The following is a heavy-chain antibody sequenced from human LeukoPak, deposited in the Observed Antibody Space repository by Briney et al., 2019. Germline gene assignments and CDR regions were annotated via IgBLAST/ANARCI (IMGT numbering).Heavy chain of an antibody. CDR1: GGSFSGYY. D-gene: IGHD3-16*01. Sequence: KPSETLSLTCAVYGGSFSGYYWSWIRQPPGKGLEWIGSIYYSGSTYYNPSLKCRVTISVDTSKNQFSLKLNSVTATDTAVYYCARHYGPWGQGTLVTVSS. CDR3: ARHYGP. CDR2: IYYSGST. V-gene: IGHV4-34*01. J-gene: IGHJ4*02.